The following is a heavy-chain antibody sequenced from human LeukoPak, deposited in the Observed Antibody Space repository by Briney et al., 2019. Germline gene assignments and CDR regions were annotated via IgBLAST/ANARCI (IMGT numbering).Heavy chain of an antibody. J-gene: IGHJ5*02. CDR3: ARGAGGITMTVDP. D-gene: IGHD3-22*01. CDR2: INPSGGST. V-gene: IGHV1-46*01. Sequence: ASVTVSCKASGYTFTSYYMHWVRQAPGQGLEWMGIINPSGGSTSYAQKFQGRVTMTRDTSTSTVYMELNSLRSEDTAVYYCARGAGGITMTVDPWGQGTLVTVSS. CDR1: GYTFTSYY.